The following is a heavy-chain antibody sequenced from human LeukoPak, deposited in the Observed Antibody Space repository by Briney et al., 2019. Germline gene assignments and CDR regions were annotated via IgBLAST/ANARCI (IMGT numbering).Heavy chain of an antibody. CDR3: TRGGDYEGPNYFDY. CDR1: GYTFIDYY. Sequence: ASVKVSCKASGYTFIDYYMHWVRQAPGHGLVWLGWINLNSGGTHYVQKFQGRVSMTRDTSISTACMELSSLRSDDTAVYYCTRGGDYEGPNYFDYWGQGTLVTVSS. CDR2: INLNSGGT. V-gene: IGHV1-2*02. J-gene: IGHJ4*02. D-gene: IGHD3-22*01.